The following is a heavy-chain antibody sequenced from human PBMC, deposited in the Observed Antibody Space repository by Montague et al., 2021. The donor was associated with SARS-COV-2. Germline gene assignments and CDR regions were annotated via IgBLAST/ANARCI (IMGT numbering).Heavy chain of an antibody. V-gene: IGHV4-34*01. CDR3: ARLGDGVVPCPVLGVGRDCTHYYMDV. J-gene: IGHJ6*03. Sequence: SETLSLTCAVHGGSFSTYSRNWIRQPPGKGLEWIGDIHHSGSTNYNPSLKSRVTISADTSKNQFSLKLTSVTAADTAVYYCARLGDGVVPCPVLGVGRDCTHYYMDVWGKGTTVTVSS. D-gene: IGHD3-10*01. CDR2: IHHSGST. CDR1: GGSFSTYS.